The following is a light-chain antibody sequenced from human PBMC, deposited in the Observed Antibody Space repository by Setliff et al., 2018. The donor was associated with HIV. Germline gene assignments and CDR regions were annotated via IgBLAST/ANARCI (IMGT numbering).Light chain of an antibody. CDR3: CSYVTGSTYV. Sequence: QSVLTQPASVSGSPGQSITISCTGTSSDVGLYNYVSWYQQHPGKVPKVMIYDVTTRPSGVSNRFSGSKSGNTASLTISGLQAEDEADYFCCSYVTGSTYVCGTGTKVTVL. CDR1: SSDVGLYNY. V-gene: IGLV2-23*02. J-gene: IGLJ1*01. CDR2: DVT.